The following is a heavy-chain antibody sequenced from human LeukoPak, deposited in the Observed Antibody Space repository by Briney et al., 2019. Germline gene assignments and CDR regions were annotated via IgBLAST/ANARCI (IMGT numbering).Heavy chain of an antibody. D-gene: IGHD1-26*01. CDR3: GKHDSASDF. CDR2: IRSDGSVE. J-gene: IGHJ4*02. Sequence: GGSLRLSCVASGFIFSDYGMHWVRQAPGKGPEWVAFIRSDGSVENYTGSVKGRFTISRDNSKNTLYVQMNSLRLEDTAVYYCGKHDSASDFWGQGTLVTVSS. CDR1: GFIFSDYG. V-gene: IGHV3-30*02.